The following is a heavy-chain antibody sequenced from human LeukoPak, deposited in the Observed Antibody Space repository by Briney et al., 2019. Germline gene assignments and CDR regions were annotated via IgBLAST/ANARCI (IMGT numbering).Heavy chain of an antibody. CDR2: INHSGST. D-gene: IGHD6-19*01. J-gene: IGHJ4*02. CDR3: ARGLGYSSGWYRGYFDY. CDR1: GGSFSGYY. Sequence: SETLSLTCAVYGGSFSGYYWSWIRQPPGKGLEWIGEINHSGSTNYNPSLKSRVTISVDTSKNQFSLKLSSVTAADTAVYYCARGLGYSSGWYRGYFDYWGQGTLVTVSS. V-gene: IGHV4-34*01.